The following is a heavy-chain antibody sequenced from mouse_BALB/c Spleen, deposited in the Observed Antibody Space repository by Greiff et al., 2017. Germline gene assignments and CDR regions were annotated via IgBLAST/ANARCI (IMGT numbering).Heavy chain of an antibody. CDR3: ARYGSSYYAMDY. CDR2: ISYSGST. D-gene: IGHD1-1*01. CDR1: GDSITSGY. J-gene: IGHJ4*01. V-gene: IGHV3-8*02. Sequence: EVKLEESGPSLVKPSQTLSLTCSVTGDSITSGYWNWIRKFPGNKLEYMGYISYSGSTYYNPSLKSRISITRDTSKNQYYLQLNSVTTEDTATYYCARYGSSYYAMDYWGQGTSVTVSS.